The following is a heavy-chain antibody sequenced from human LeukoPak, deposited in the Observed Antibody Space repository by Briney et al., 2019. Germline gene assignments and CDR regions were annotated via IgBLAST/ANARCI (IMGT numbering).Heavy chain of an antibody. CDR1: GGSGTNYY. CDR3: ARGGAPEY. CDR2: IHTGGAT. V-gene: IGHV4-4*07. Sequence: SETLSLTCTTSGGSGTNYYWSWIRQPAGKGLEWIGRIHTGGATTYNPSLESRVTMSVDTSKNLVSLKMGSLTAADTAIYYCARGGAPEYWGQGTLVTVYS. J-gene: IGHJ4*02.